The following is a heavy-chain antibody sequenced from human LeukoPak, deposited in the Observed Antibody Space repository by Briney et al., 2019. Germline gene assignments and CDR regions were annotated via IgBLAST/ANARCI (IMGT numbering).Heavy chain of an antibody. CDR1: GDSDSSNSAA. CDR3: ARDGYSSGWYPRAQPYNWFDP. J-gene: IGHJ5*02. Sequence: QTLSLTCAISGDSDSSNSAAWHWIRHSPSRGLEWLGRTYYRSKWYNDYAVDVKIRITINRGTSNNQFSLQLNAMTPDDTAVYYCARDGYSSGWYPRAQPYNWFDPWGQRNLVTVSS. CDR2: TYYRSKWYN. V-gene: IGHV6-1*01. D-gene: IGHD6-19*01.